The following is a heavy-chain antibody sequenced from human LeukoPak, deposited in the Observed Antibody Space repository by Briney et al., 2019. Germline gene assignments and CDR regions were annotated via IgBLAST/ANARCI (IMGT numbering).Heavy chain of an antibody. CDR2: IIPIFGTA. J-gene: IGHJ4*02. D-gene: IGHD2-2*02. CDR3: ARVYRIGYCSSTSCYNLGY. V-gene: IGHV1-69*05. CDR1: GGTFSSYA. Sequence: ASVKVSCKASGGTFSSYAISWVRQAPGQGLEWMGGIIPIFGTANYAQKFQGRVTITTDESTSTAYMELSRLRSDDTAVYYCARVYRIGYCSSTSCYNLGYWGQGTLVTVSS.